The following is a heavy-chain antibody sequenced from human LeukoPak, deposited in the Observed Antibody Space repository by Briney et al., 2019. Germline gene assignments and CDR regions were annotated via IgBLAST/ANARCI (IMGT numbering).Heavy chain of an antibody. V-gene: IGHV6-1*01. CDR3: ARSTGPIDY. J-gene: IGHJ4*02. CDR2: TYYRSKWYT. CDR1: GDSVSSNSAA. Sequence: LRTLSLTCAISGDSVSSNSAAWDWIRQSPSRGLEWLGRTYYRSKWYTYYAVSVKSRISINRDTSKNQISLQLNPVTPEDTAVYYCARSTGPIDYWGQGTLVTVSS. D-gene: IGHD1-1*01.